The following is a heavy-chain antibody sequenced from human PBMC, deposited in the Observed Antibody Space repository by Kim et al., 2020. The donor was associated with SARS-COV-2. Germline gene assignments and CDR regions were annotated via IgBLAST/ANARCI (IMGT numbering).Heavy chain of an antibody. D-gene: IGHD5-12*01. Sequence: SETLSLTCTVSGGSISSSSYYWGWIRQPPGKGLEWIGSIYYTGSTYYNPSLKSRVTISVDTSKNQFSLKLSSVTAADTAAYYCARHWRLWLDTTQSYFDYWGQGTLVTVSS. J-gene: IGHJ4*02. V-gene: IGHV4-39*01. CDR3: ARHWRLWLDTTQSYFDY. CDR2: IYYTGST. CDR1: GGSISSSSYY.